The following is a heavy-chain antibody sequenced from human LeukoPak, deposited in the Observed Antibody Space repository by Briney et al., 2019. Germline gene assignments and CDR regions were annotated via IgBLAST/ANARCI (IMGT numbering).Heavy chain of an antibody. CDR2: IIPIFGTA. D-gene: IGHD2-2*01. Sequence: ASVKVSCKASGGTFSSYAISWVRQAPGQGLEWMGGIIPIFGTANYAQKFQGRVTITADKSTSTAYMELSSLRSEDTAVYYCARGGCSSTSCYPLGMDVWGKGTTVTVSS. CDR3: ARGGCSSTSCYPLGMDV. J-gene: IGHJ6*03. V-gene: IGHV1-69*06. CDR1: GGTFSSYA.